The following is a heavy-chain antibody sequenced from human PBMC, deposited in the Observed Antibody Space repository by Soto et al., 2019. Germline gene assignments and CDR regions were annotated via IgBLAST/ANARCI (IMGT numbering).Heavy chain of an antibody. CDR1: GFTXSSSA. CDR3: ANRDTSMVTRYYYGMDV. V-gene: IGHV1-58*01. CDR2: IVVGSCNT. J-gene: IGHJ6*02. D-gene: IGHD5-18*01. Sequence: SXKVSCKAGGFTXSSSAGEGVRQARGQRLEWIGWIVVGSCNTNYAQKFQERVTITRDMYTSTAYMELSSLRDEDTAVYYCANRDTSMVTRYYYGMDVWGQGTTGTVSS.